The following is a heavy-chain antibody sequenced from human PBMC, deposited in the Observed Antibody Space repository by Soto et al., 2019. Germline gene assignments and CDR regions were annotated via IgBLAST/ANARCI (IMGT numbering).Heavy chain of an antibody. CDR3: ARAGYCSSTSCYHSSQIDY. CDR1: GYTFTSYG. CDR2: ISAYNGNT. J-gene: IGHJ4*02. D-gene: IGHD2-2*01. Sequence: GASVKVSCKASGYTFTSYGISWVRQAPGQGLEWMGWISAYNGNTNYAQKLQGRVTMNTDTSTSTAYMELRSLRSDDTAVYYCARAGYCSSTSCYHSSQIDYCGQGTLVTFSS. V-gene: IGHV1-18*01.